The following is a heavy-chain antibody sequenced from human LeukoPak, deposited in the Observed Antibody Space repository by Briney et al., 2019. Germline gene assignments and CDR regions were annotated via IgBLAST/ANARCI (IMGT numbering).Heavy chain of an antibody. D-gene: IGHD3-22*01. Sequence: SETLSLTCTVSGGSIRSSYYYWGWIRQHPGKGLEWIGYIYYSGSTYYNPSLKSRVTISVDTSKNQFSLKLSSVTAADTAVYYCARWYYYDSSGYSPNYFDYWGQGTLVTVSS. CDR3: ARWYYYDSSGYSPNYFDY. J-gene: IGHJ4*02. CDR1: GGSIRSSYYY. CDR2: IYYSGST. V-gene: IGHV4-31*03.